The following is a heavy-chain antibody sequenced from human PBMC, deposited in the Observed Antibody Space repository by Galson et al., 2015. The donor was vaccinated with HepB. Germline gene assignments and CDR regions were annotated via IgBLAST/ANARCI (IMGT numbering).Heavy chain of an antibody. CDR1: GFTFSTYA. CDR3: TRGQYCDSSPCQGWSGYLDY. D-gene: IGHD2/OR15-2a*01. Sequence: SLRLSCAASGFTFSTYAMHWARQAPGKGLEWVAFISYDGSITYYADSVKGRFTISRDNSKGTLYLQLNSLRPEDAATYHCTRGQYCDSSPCQGWSGYLDYWGQGTLVPVSS. J-gene: IGHJ4*02. V-gene: IGHV3-30-3*01. CDR2: ISYDGSIT.